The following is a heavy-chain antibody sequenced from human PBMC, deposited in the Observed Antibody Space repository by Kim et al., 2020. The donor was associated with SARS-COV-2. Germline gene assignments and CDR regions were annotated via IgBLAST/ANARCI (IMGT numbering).Heavy chain of an antibody. J-gene: IGHJ5*02. Sequence: SETLSLTCTVSGGSISSYYWSWIRQPPGKGLEWIGYIYYSGSTNYNPSLKSRVTISGDTSKNQFSLKLSSMTAADTAVYYCARHDSGNWGYNWFDPWGQGTLVTVSS. D-gene: IGHD7-27*01. V-gene: IGHV4-59*08. CDR3: ARHDSGNWGYNWFDP. CDR1: GGSISSYY. CDR2: IYYSGST.